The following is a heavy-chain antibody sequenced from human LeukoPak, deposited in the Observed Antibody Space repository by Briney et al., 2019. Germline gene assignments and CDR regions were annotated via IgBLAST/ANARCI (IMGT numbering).Heavy chain of an antibody. V-gene: IGHV1-18*01. J-gene: IGHJ4*02. D-gene: IGHD3-3*01. CDR1: GYTFISYG. CDR3: ASMSGYYPSYYFDY. Sequence: ASVKVSCKASGYTFISYGITWVRQAPGQGLEWLGWISAYNGNIDYAQKLQGRVTLTTDTSTSTAYMEVRSLRSADTAVYYCASMSGYYPSYYFDYWGQGTLVTVSS. CDR2: ISAYNGNI.